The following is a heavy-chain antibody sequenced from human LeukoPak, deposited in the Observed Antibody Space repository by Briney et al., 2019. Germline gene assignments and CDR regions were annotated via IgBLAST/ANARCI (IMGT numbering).Heavy chain of an antibody. CDR2: TSYTGHLK. V-gene: IGHV3-30*06. CDR3: AREISRTGAFDI. CDR1: EFIFSRFG. Sequence: GGSLRLSCAASEFIFSRFGMHWVRQAPGKGLEWVAATSYTGHLKYYADSVRGRFTFSRDNSNNTLYLQMNSLRPEDTALYYCAREISRTGAFDIWGQGTMVAVSS. D-gene: IGHD3-3*02. J-gene: IGHJ3*02.